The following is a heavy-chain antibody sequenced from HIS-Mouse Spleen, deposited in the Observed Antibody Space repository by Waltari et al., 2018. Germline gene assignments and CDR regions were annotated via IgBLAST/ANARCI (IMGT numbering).Heavy chain of an antibody. V-gene: IGHV1-2*02. CDR3: ARGRYSSSWYYFDY. Sequence: QVQLVQSGAEVKKPGAAVKVSGKASGYTFTGYYMPWVRQAPGQGLEWMGWINPNSGGTNYAQKFQGRVTMTRDTSISTAYMELSRLRSDDTAVYYCARGRYSSSWYYFDYWGQGTLVTVSS. CDR1: GYTFTGYY. CDR2: INPNSGGT. D-gene: IGHD6-13*01. J-gene: IGHJ4*02.